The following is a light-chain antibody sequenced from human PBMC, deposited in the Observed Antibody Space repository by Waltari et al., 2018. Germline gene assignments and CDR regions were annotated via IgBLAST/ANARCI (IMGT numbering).Light chain of an antibody. J-gene: IGLJ2*01. CDR3: CSYAGSYTVV. V-gene: IGLV2-11*01. CDR2: DVS. Sequence: QSALTQPRSVSGSPGQSVTISCTGTSSDVGGDNHGPWYQQHPGKAPKLMIYDVSKRPSGVPDRFSGSKSGNTASLTISGLQAEDEADYYCCSYAGSYTVVFGGGTKLTVL. CDR1: SSDVGGDNH.